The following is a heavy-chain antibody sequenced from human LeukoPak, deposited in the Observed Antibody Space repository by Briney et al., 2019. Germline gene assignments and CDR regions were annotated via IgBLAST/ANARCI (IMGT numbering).Heavy chain of an antibody. J-gene: IGHJ5*02. V-gene: IGHV1-8*01. Sequence: ASVKVSCKASGYTFTSYDINWVRQATGQGLKWMGWMNPNSGNTGYAQKFQGRVTMTRNTSISTAYMELSSLRSEDTAVYYCARGRYCSGGSCSWFDPWGQGTLVAVSS. CDR1: GYTFTSYD. CDR3: ARGRYCSGGSCSWFDP. D-gene: IGHD2-15*01. CDR2: MNPNSGNT.